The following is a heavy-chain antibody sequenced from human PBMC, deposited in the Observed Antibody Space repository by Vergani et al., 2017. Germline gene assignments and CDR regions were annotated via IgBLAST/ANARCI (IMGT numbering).Heavy chain of an antibody. Sequence: EVQLVESGGGLVKPGGSLRLSCAASGFTFSSYSMNWVRQAPGKGLEWVSSISSSSSYIYYADSVKGRFTISRDNAKNSLYLQMNSLRAEDTAVYYCAGDLAAAGKSYYYYGMDVWGQGTTVTVSS. CDR1: GFTFSSYS. J-gene: IGHJ6*02. CDR2: ISSSSSYI. CDR3: AGDLAAAGKSYYYYGMDV. V-gene: IGHV3-21*01. D-gene: IGHD6-13*01.